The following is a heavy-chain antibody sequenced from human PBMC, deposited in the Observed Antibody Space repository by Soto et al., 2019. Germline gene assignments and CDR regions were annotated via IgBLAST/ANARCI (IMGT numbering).Heavy chain of an antibody. D-gene: IGHD2-21*01. CDR2: IYHSGTT. CDR1: VDSISSGYY. Sequence: PSETLSLTCAVSVDSISSGYYWALIRQPPGKGLEWIGSIYHSGTTYYNPSLKSRVTISVDTSKNQFSLKLSSVTAADSAVYYCPRTHNVGFYNYCGQGTLVTVSS. CDR3: PRTHNVGFYNY. V-gene: IGHV4-38-2*01. J-gene: IGHJ4*02.